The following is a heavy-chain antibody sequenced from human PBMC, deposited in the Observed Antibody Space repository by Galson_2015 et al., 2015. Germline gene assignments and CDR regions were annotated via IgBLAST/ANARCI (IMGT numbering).Heavy chain of an antibody. CDR2: IYWDDDT. Sequence: PALVKPTQTLTLTCTFSGFSLSTSGVGVGWIRQPPGKALEWLALIYWDDDTRYSPSLKSRLTITKDTSKNQVVLTMTNMDPVDTATYYCVRGKKKYCSGGSCSSNWFDPWGQGTLVTVSS. V-gene: IGHV2-5*02. CDR1: GFSLSTSGVG. D-gene: IGHD2-15*01. CDR3: VRGKKKYCSGGSCSSNWFDP. J-gene: IGHJ5*02.